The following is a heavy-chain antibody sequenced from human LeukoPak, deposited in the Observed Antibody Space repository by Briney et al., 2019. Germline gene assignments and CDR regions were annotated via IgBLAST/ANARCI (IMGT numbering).Heavy chain of an antibody. Sequence: PGRSLRLSCAASGFTFTNYAIHCVRQAPGKGLEWVAVMSYDGSNKYYADSVKGRFTISRDNSKNTLYLQMNSLRTEDTALYYCARPDSSVWSHPFDYWGQGTLVTVSS. J-gene: IGHJ4*02. CDR1: GFTFTNYA. V-gene: IGHV3-30-3*01. D-gene: IGHD6-19*01. CDR3: ARPDSSVWSHPFDY. CDR2: MSYDGSNK.